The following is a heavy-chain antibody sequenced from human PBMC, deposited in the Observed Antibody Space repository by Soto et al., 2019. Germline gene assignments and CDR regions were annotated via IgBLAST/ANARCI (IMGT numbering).Heavy chain of an antibody. D-gene: IGHD3-10*01. Sequence: GSLRLSCAASGFTFSSYAMSWVRQAPGKGLEWVSAISGSGGSTYYADSVKGRFTISRDNSKNTLYLQMNSLRAEDTAVYYCAKDEFSNYYGSGSYYNGYAYWGQGTLVTVSS. CDR3: AKDEFSNYYGSGSYYNGYAY. V-gene: IGHV3-23*01. CDR2: ISGSGGST. CDR1: GFTFSSYA. J-gene: IGHJ4*02.